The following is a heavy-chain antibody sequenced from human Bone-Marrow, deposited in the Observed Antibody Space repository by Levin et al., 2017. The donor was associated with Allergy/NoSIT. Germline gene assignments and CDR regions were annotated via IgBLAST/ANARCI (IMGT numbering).Heavy chain of an antibody. CDR2: ISASGATT. CDR3: AKGPFSSSSRGYYFDS. V-gene: IGHV3-23*01. D-gene: IGHD6-6*01. CDR1: GFTFTTYA. Sequence: SCAASGFTFTTYALGWVRQAPGKGLEWVSIISASGATTDYADSVKGRFTISRDNSKNTLYLQMDSLRVDDTAVYYCAKGPFSSSSRGYYFDSWGRGTLVTVSS. J-gene: IGHJ4*02.